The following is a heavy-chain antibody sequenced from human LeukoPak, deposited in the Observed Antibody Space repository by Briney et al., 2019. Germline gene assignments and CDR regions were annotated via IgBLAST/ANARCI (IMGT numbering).Heavy chain of an antibody. J-gene: IGHJ3*02. CDR3: ARIAYSYDAFDI. Sequence: GGSLRLSCAASGFTFSDYYMIWIRQAPGKGLEWVSYTIGSSTYTNYADSVKGRFIISRDNAKNSLYLQMNSLRAEDTAVYYCARIAYSYDAFDIWGQGTMVTVSS. D-gene: IGHD1-26*01. CDR2: TIGSSTYT. CDR1: GFTFSDYY. V-gene: IGHV3-11*03.